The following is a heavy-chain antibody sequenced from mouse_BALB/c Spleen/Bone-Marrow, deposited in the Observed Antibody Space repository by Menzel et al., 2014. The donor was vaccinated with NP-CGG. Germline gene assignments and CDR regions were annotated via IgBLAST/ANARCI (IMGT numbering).Heavy chain of an antibody. CDR1: GYGFSSSW. Sequence: QVYLQQSGPALVKPGASVKISCNASGYGFSSSWMNWVKQRPGQGLEWIGWIFPGDGDTYYNGKFKGKATLTAANSSSTAYMQHNILTVINSAVYFSTRADDFRAMDYKGQGTSVNVSS. CDR2: IFPGDGDT. V-gene: IGHV1-82*01. CDR3: TRADDFRAMDY. D-gene: IGHD2-4*01. J-gene: IGHJ4*01.